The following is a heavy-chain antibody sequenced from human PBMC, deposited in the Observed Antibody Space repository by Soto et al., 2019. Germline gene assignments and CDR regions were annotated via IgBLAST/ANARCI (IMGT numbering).Heavy chain of an antibody. CDR1: GFTFSSYA. D-gene: IGHD3-16*02. J-gene: IGHJ6*02. CDR2: ILSDGSNK. V-gene: IGHV3-30-3*01. CDR3: ARDVVQEDG. Sequence: QVQLVESGGGVVQPGRSLRLSCAASGFTFSSYAMHWVRQAPGKGLEWVAVILSDGSNKWYVDSVKGRFTISRDNSKNTLDLQMNSLRAEDPAVYYCARDVVQEDGWGQGTTVTVSS.